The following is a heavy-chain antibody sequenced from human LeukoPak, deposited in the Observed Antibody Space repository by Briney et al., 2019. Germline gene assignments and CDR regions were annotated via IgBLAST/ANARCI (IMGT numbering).Heavy chain of an antibody. CDR3: AKDLRDDPYSSSWYGPDS. V-gene: IGHV3-23*01. CDR2: ISGYGAST. CDR1: RFTFPNYA. D-gene: IGHD6-13*01. Sequence: GGSLRLSCAASRFTFPNYAMSWVRQAPGKGLQWVSYISGYGASTFYADSVKGRFTISRDNSKNTLYLQMNSLRAEDTALYYCAKDLRDDPYSSSWYGPDSWGQGTLDTVSS. J-gene: IGHJ4*02.